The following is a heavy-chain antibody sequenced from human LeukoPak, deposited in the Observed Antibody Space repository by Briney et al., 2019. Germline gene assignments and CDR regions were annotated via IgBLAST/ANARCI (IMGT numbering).Heavy chain of an antibody. J-gene: IGHJ4*02. D-gene: IGHD1-1*01. CDR1: GGPLSAYY. V-gene: IGHV4-59*01. CDR3: ASGETGSTLGGY. CDR2: IYDTGNT. Sequence: PSETLSLTCTVSGGPLSAYYWTWIRQPPGKGLEWIGYIYDTGNTNYNPSLKSRVTISVDTSKNQFSPKLTSVTAADTAVYYCASGETGSTLGGYWGQGTLVTVSS.